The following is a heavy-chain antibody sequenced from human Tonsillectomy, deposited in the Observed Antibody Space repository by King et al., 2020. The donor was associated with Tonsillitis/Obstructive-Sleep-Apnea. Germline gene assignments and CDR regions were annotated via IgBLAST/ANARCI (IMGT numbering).Heavy chain of an antibody. J-gene: IGHJ4*02. CDR2: CTPFNGDA. CDR1: GYTFTYRY. Sequence: QLVQSGAEVKKTGSSVKVSCKASGYTFTYRYLHWVRQAPGQALEWRGWCTPFNGDANYAQSFQDRVTITRDRSMTTAYMELSSLRSEDTAMYYCAHTYDSSGSFDCWGQGTLVSVSS. CDR3: AHTYDSSGSFDC. D-gene: IGHD3-22*01. V-gene: IGHV1-45*02.